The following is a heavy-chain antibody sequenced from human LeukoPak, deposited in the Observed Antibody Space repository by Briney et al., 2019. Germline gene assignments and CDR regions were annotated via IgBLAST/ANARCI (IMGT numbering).Heavy chain of an antibody. Sequence: SETLSLTCTVSGGSISSYYWSWIRQPPGKGLEWIGYIYYSGSTNYNPSLKSRVTISVDTSKNQFSLKLSSVTAADTAVYYCANGAAGRYCTSNICYRWGQGTLVTVSS. CDR2: IYYSGST. CDR3: ANGAAGRYCTSNICYR. V-gene: IGHV4-59*01. D-gene: IGHD2-2*01. CDR1: GGSISSYY. J-gene: IGHJ4*02.